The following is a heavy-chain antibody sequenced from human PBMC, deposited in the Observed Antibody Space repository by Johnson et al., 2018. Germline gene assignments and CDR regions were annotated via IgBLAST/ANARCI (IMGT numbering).Heavy chain of an antibody. V-gene: IGHV3-33*06. CDR1: GFTFSRYG. J-gene: IGHJ1*01. CDR3: AKRWLGYIQH. Sequence: QVQLVQSGGGVVQPGRSLRLSCVASGFTFSRYGMHWVRQAPGKGLQWVAVIWYDGSNKYYADSVKGRFTISRDNSKNTLYLQMNSLRAEDTAVYYCAKRWLGYIQHWGQGTLVTVSS. CDR2: IWYDGSNK. D-gene: IGHD2-15*01.